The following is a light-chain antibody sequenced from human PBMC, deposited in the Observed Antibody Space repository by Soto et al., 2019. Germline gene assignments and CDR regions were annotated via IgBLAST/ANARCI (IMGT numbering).Light chain of an antibody. CDR1: QSVRSNY. CDR2: GVF. J-gene: IGKJ2*01. CDR3: QHYDGSPRT. V-gene: IGKV3-20*01. Sequence: ETVLTQSPGTVSLSPGERATLSCTTSQSVRSNYLAWYQQKPGQAPRLLIYGVFSRATGIPDRFSGSGSGTDFTLTISGLEPEDSAVYYCQHYDGSPRTFGQRTKLEI.